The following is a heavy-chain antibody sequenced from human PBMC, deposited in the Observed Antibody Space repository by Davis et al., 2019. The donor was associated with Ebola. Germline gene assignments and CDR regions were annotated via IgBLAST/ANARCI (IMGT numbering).Heavy chain of an antibody. CDR3: AKDLVVVAATPFYYYYYGMDV. CDR1: GFTFSSYG. D-gene: IGHD2-15*01. Sequence: GESLKISCAASGFTFSSYGMHWVRQAPGKGLEWVAVLSYDGRNKYYADSVKGRFTISRDNSKNTLYLQMNSLRAEDTAVYYCAKDLVVVAATPFYYYYYGMDVWGQGTTVTVSS. CDR2: LSYDGRNK. J-gene: IGHJ6*02. V-gene: IGHV3-30*18.